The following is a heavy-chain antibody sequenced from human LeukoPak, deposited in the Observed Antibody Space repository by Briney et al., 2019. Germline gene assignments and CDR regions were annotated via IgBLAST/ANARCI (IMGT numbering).Heavy chain of an antibody. CDR3: ARDNYYYDSSGYYHFDY. CDR1: GFTFSSYG. Sequence: GGSLRLSCAASGFTFSSYGMSWVRQAPGKGLEWLSSISSSSSYIYYADSVKGRFAISRDNAKNSLYLQMNSLRAEDTAVYYCARDNYYYDSSGYYHFDYWGQGTLVTVSS. D-gene: IGHD3-22*01. J-gene: IGHJ4*02. V-gene: IGHV3-21*01. CDR2: ISSSSSYI.